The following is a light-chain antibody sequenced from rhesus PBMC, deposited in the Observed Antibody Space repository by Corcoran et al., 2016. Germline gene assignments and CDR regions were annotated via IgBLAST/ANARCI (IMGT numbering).Light chain of an antibody. CDR3: QQYDTWNT. CDR1: QSVSTS. CDR2: DAS. V-gene: IGKV3S9*01. Sequence: EIVMTQSPATLSLPPGERATLPCRASQSVSTSVAWYQQRPHQAPRPLINDASSGATGIPDRFSGSGSWTCFTLIISSLGPEEIGIYFCQQYDTWNTFGGGTKVEL. J-gene: IGKJ4*01.